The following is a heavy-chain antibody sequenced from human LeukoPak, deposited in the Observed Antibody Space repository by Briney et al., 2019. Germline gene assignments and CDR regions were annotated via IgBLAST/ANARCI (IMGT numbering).Heavy chain of an antibody. Sequence: GGSLRLSCTASGFTFSSYDMQWVRQAPGKGLEWVAGISYDGSNKIHAESVKSRFTISRDSPKNTLYLQMNSLKAEDTAVYSCARGQYYFDYWSQGTLVTVSS. CDR3: ARGQYYFDY. CDR2: ISYDGSNK. V-gene: IGHV3-30*04. CDR1: GFTFSSYD. D-gene: IGHD6-19*01. J-gene: IGHJ4*02.